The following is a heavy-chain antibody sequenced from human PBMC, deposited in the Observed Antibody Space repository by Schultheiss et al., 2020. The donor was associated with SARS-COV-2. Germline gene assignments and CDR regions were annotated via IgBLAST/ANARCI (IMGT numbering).Heavy chain of an antibody. J-gene: IGHJ4*02. CDR3: ASLSGSYRGFFDY. V-gene: IGHV3-23*01. CDR1: GFTVSSDY. Sequence: GESLKISCAASGFTVSSDYMSWVRQAPGKGLEWVSNISDGGDSTHYADSVKGRFTISRDNSKNTLFLQMNSLRVEDTAIYYCASLSGSYRGFFDYWGQGTLVTVSS. D-gene: IGHD1-26*01. CDR2: ISDGGDST.